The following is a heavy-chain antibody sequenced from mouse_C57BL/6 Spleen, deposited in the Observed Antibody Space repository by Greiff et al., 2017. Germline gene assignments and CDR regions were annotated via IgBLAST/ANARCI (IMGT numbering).Heavy chain of an antibody. V-gene: IGHV1-7*01. CDR3: ARETTVVAEYFDY. D-gene: IGHD1-1*01. Sequence: QVQLQQSGAELAKPGASVKLSCKASGYTFTSYWMHWVKQRPGQGLEWIGYINPSSGYTKYNQKFKDKATLTADKSSSKTYMQLSSLTYEDSAVYYCARETTVVAEYFDYWGQGTTLTVSS. CDR1: GYTFTSYW. CDR2: INPSSGYT. J-gene: IGHJ2*01.